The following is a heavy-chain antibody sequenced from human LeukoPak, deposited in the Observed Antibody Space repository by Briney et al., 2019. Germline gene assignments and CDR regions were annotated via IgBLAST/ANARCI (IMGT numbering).Heavy chain of an antibody. CDR1: GFIFSGDN. CDR2: TYTDGNT. V-gene: IGHV3-53*01. Sequence: GGSLRLSCAASGFIFSGDNMSWVRQAPGKGLEWVSVTYTDGNTYYADSVKGRFTASRDSSKNMLYLQMNSLRAEDTAVYYCARAVRSCSATRCISINSFDYWGQGTLVAVSS. D-gene: IGHD2-15*01. J-gene: IGHJ4*02. CDR3: ARAVRSCSATRCISINSFDY.